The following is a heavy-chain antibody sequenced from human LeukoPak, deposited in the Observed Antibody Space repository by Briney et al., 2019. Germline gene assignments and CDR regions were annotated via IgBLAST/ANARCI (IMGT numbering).Heavy chain of an antibody. D-gene: IGHD6-19*01. CDR1: GYTFTGYY. CDR3: ARNRGRIAVAGVLPGY. J-gene: IGHJ4*02. V-gene: IGHV1-2*04. CDR2: INPNSGGT. Sequence: ASVKVSCKASGYTFTGYYMHWVRQAPGQGLEWMGWINPNSGGTNYAQKFQGWVTMTRDTSISTAYMELSRLRSDDTAVYYCARNRGRIAVAGVLPGYWGQGTLVTVSS.